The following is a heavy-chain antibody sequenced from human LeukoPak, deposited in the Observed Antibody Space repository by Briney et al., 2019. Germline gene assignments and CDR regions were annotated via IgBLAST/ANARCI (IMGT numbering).Heavy chain of an antibody. CDR1: GGTFSSYA. Sequence: SVKVSCKASGGTFSSYAISWVRQAPGQGLEWMGGIIPIFGTANYAQKFQGRVTITADESTSTAYMELSSLRSEDTAVYYCARGLQHYYGSGSYWGDYFDYWGQGTLVTVSS. CDR2: IIPIFGTA. D-gene: IGHD3-10*01. J-gene: IGHJ4*02. CDR3: ARGLQHYYGSGSYWGDYFDY. V-gene: IGHV1-69*01.